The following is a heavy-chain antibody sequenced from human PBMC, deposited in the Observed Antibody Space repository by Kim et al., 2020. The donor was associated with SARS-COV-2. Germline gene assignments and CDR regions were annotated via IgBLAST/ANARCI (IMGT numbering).Heavy chain of an antibody. CDR3: ARDPLVWSGYSQYYYYGMDV. J-gene: IGHJ6*02. Sequence: SVKVSCKASGGTFSSYAISWVRQAPGQGLEWMGGIIPIFGTANYAQKFQGRVTITADESTSTAYMELSSLRSEDTAVYYCARDPLVWSGYSQYYYYGMDVWGQGTTVTVSS. CDR2: IIPIFGTA. D-gene: IGHD3-3*01. CDR1: GGTFSSYA. V-gene: IGHV1-69*13.